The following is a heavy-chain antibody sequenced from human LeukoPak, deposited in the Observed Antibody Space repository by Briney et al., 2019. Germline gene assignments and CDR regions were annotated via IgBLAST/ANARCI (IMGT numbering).Heavy chain of an antibody. CDR3: ARAPDHYALDY. D-gene: IGHD2-2*01. Sequence: SETLSLTCTVSGGSISSYYWSWIRQPPGKGLEWIGYIYYSGSTNHNPSLKSRVTISVDTSENQFSLKLSSVTAADTAVYYCARAPDHYALDYWGPGTLVTVSS. CDR1: GGSISSYY. CDR2: IYYSGST. V-gene: IGHV4-59*01. J-gene: IGHJ4*02.